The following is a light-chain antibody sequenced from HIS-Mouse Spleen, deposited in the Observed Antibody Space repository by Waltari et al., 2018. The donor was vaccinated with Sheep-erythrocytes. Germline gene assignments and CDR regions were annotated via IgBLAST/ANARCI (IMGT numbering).Light chain of an antibody. J-gene: IGKJ4*01. CDR1: QSVLYSSNNKNY. CDR2: WAS. CDR3: QQYYSTPLT. Sequence: DIVMTQSPDSLVVSLGERATINCKSSQSVLYSSNNKNYLAWYQQKPGQPPKLLIYWASTRESGVPDRFSGSGSGTDFTITISSLQAEDVAVYYCQQYYSTPLTFGGGTKVEIK. V-gene: IGKV4-1*01.